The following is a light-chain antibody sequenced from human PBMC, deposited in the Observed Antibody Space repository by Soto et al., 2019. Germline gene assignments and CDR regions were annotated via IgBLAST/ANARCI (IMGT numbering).Light chain of an antibody. CDR3: QQYKSSPYT. V-gene: IGKV1-5*03. Sequence: DIQMTQSPSTLSASVGDRVTITCRASQSISTWLAWYQQKPGKAPKLLIYKASNLQSGVPSRFSGSGSGTEFTLTISSLQPDDFATYHCQQYKSSPYTFGQGTNQGIK. CDR2: KAS. CDR1: QSISTW. J-gene: IGKJ2*01.